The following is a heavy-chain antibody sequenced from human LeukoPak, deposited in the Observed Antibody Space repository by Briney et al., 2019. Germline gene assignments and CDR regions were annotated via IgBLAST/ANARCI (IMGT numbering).Heavy chain of an antibody. V-gene: IGHV3-23*01. Sequence: GGSLRLSCAASGFTFSSYAMSWVRQAPRERLEWVSAISGSGGSTYYADSVKGRFNISRDNSKNTLYLQMNSLRAYDTAVYYCAKDPRVLLWFGELIGWGQGTLVTVSS. CDR2: ISGSGGST. J-gene: IGHJ4*02. D-gene: IGHD3-10*01. CDR1: GFTFSSYA. CDR3: AKDPRVLLWFGELIG.